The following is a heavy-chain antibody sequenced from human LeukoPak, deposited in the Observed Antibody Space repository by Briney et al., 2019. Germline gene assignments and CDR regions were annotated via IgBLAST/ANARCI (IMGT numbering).Heavy chain of an antibody. V-gene: IGHV4-61*05. CDR2: IYYSGST. CDR1: GGSISSSSYY. Sequence: KPSETLPLTCTVSGGSISSSSYYWGWIRQPPGKGLEWIGYIYYSGSTNYNPSLKSRVTISVDTSKNQFSLKLSSVTAADTAVYYCARMKYYYDSSGYYEPSPAPNLNWYFDLWGRGTLVTVSS. J-gene: IGHJ2*01. D-gene: IGHD3-22*01. CDR3: ARMKYYYDSSGYYEPSPAPNLNWYFDL.